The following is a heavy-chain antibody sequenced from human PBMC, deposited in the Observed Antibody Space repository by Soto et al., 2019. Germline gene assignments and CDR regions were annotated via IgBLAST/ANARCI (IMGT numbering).Heavy chain of an antibody. Sequence: ASVKVSCKASGYTFTSYYMHWVRQAPGQGLEWMGIINPSGGSTSYAQKFQGRVTMTRDTSTSTVYMELSSLRSEDTAVYYCARAPNTVAATVYYFDYWGQGTLVTVSS. V-gene: IGHV1-46*01. D-gene: IGHD2-15*01. CDR3: ARAPNTVAATVYYFDY. CDR2: INPSGGST. J-gene: IGHJ4*02. CDR1: GYTFTSYY.